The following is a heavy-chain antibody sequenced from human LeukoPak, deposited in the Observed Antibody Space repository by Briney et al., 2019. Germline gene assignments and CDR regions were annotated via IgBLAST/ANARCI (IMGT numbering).Heavy chain of an antibody. CDR1: GFTFSSYS. J-gene: IGHJ4*02. CDR2: ISSSSSTI. Sequence: GGSLRLSCAASGFTFSSYSMNWVRQAPGKGLEWVSYISSSSSTIYYADSVKGRFTISRDNSKNTLYLQMNSLRAEDTAVYYCARDLQGYFGYWGQGTLVTVSS. CDR3: ARDLQGYFGY. V-gene: IGHV3-48*01.